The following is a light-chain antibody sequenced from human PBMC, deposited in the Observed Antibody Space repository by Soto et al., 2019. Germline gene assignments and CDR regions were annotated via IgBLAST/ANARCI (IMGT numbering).Light chain of an antibody. CDR1: SSDVGGYNY. V-gene: IGLV2-8*01. CDR3: SSFAGNSNLV. Sequence: QSVLTQPPSASGSPGQSVTISCTGTSSDVGGYNYVSWYQQHPGKAPKLMISEVSKRPSGVPDRFSGSKSDNTASLTVSGLQAEDEDDYYCSSFAGNSNLVFGGGTKLTVL. J-gene: IGLJ2*01. CDR2: EVS.